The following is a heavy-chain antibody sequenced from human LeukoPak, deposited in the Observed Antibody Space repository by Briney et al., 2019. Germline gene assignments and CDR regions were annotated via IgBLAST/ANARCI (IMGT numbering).Heavy chain of an antibody. CDR2: ISSSGSTI. CDR3: ARGGSGSYGFGY. Sequence: LSLTCAVYGGSLSGYFWSWIRQAPGKGLEWVSYISSSGSTIYYADSVKGRFTISRDNAKNSLYLQMNSLRAEDTAVYYCARGGSGSYGFGYWGQGTLVTVSS. J-gene: IGHJ4*02. CDR1: GGSLSGYF. D-gene: IGHD1-26*01. V-gene: IGHV3-11*04.